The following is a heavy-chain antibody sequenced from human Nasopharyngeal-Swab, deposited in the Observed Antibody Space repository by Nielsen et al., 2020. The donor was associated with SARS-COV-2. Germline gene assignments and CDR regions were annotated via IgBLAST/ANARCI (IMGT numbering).Heavy chain of an antibody. J-gene: IGHJ3*02. CDR1: GGSVSSGSYY. Sequence: SETLSLTCTVSGGSVSSGSYYWSWIRQPPGKGLEWIGYIYYSGSTNYNPSLKSRVTISVDTSKNQFSLKLGSVTAADTAVYYCARDLMDSGSHYAFDIWGQGTMVTVSS. V-gene: IGHV4-61*01. CDR2: IYYSGST. CDR3: ARDLMDSGSHYAFDI. D-gene: IGHD3-10*01.